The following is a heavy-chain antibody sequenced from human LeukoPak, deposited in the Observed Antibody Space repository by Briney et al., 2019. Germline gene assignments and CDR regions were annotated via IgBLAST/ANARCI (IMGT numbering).Heavy chain of an antibody. D-gene: IGHD4-23*01. V-gene: IGHV3-48*04. Sequence: GGSLRLSCAASGFTFSSYWMNWARQAPGEGLEWVSYISSSDNIKNYADSVKGRFTISRDNAKNSLYLQMNSLGAEDTAVYYCATHPHDSGGRWGQGTLVIVSS. J-gene: IGHJ4*02. CDR3: ATHPHDSGGR. CDR1: GFTFSSYW. CDR2: ISSSDNIK.